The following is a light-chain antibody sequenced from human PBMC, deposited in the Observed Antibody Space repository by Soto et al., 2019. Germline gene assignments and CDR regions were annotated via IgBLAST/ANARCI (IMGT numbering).Light chain of an antibody. CDR3: SSYGGSNNLV. CDR2: EVS. J-gene: IGLJ2*01. V-gene: IGLV2-8*01. Sequence: QSALTQPPSASGSPGQSVTISCTGTSSDFGGYNYVSWYQQYPGKAPKLMIYEVSKRPSGVPDRFSGSKSGNTASLTVSGLQAEDEADYYCSSYGGSNNLVFGGGTQLTVL. CDR1: SSDFGGYNY.